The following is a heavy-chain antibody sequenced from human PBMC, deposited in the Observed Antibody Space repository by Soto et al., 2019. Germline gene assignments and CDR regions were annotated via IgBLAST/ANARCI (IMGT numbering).Heavy chain of an antibody. Sequence: GSLRLSCAASGFTFSSYAMSWVRHSPGKGLEWVSAISGSGGSTYYADSVKGRFTISRDNSKNTLYLQMNSLRAEDTAVYYCAKASAGYDFWSGYYPYYYYYGMDVWGQGTTVTVSS. D-gene: IGHD3-3*01. CDR3: AKASAGYDFWSGYYPYYYYYGMDV. V-gene: IGHV3-23*01. CDR2: ISGSGGST. J-gene: IGHJ6*02. CDR1: GFTFSSYA.